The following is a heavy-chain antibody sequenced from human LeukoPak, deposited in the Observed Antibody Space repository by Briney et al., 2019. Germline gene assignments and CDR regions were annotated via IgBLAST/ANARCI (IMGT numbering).Heavy chain of an antibody. J-gene: IGHJ5*02. CDR3: ARVPGPNWFDP. CDR2: IYTSGNT. Sequence: SETLSLTCTVSGGSINSNSYYWSWIRQPAGKGLELIGRIYTSGNTNYNPSLKSRVTISVDTSKNQFSLKLSSVTAADTAVYYCARVPGPNWFDPWGLGTLVTVSS. D-gene: IGHD1-14*01. V-gene: IGHV4-61*02. CDR1: GGSINSNSYY.